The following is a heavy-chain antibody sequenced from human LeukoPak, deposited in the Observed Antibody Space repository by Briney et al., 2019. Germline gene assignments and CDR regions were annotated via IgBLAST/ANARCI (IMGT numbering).Heavy chain of an antibody. J-gene: IGHJ5*02. D-gene: IGHD5-18*01. V-gene: IGHV3-15*01. CDR1: GFTFSNAW. Sequence: GGSLRLSCAASGFTFSNAWMSWVRQAPGKGLEWVGRIKSKTDGGTTDYAAPVKGRFTISRDDSKNTLYLQMNSLRAEDTAVYYCARDFGYSYGRFDPWGQGTLVTVSS. CDR3: ARDFGYSYGRFDP. CDR2: IKSKTDGGTT.